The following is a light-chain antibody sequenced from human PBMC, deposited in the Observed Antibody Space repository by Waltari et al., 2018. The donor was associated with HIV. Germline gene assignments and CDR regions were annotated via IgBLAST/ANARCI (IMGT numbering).Light chain of an antibody. CDR3: QSADSSNTWV. Sequence: SYELTQPPSVSVSPGQTARITCSGDALPKKYAYWYQQKPGQAPVLMIYKDSVRPSGIPERFSASSSGTTVTLTISGVQAEDEADYYCQSADSSNTWVFGGGTKLTVL. CDR1: ALPKKY. V-gene: IGLV3-25*03. J-gene: IGLJ3*02. CDR2: KDS.